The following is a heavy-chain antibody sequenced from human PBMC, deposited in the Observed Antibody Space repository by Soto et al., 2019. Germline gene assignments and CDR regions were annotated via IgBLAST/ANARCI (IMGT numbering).Heavy chain of an antibody. Sequence: PGGSLRLSCAASGFSFSNYAMHWVRQAPGKGLERVSSISTSIDATYYADSVKGRFTISRDDSKNTLYLQMNSLRAEDSAVYYCAKDRTVAARNFDYWGQGTSVTVSS. CDR1: GFSFSNYA. V-gene: IGHV3-23*01. D-gene: IGHD6-6*01. CDR2: ISTSIDAT. CDR3: AKDRTVAARNFDY. J-gene: IGHJ4*02.